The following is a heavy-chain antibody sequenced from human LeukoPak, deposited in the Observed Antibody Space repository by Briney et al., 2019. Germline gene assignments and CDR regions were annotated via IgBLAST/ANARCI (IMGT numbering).Heavy chain of an antibody. CDR1: DDSITMYY. CDR2: VDHTGST. V-gene: IGHV4-59*01. CDR3: ARGRVSSSTWYSTYYYYFYMDV. Sequence: SETLSLTCSVSDDSITMYYWTWIRQPPGKGLEWIGYVDHTGSTNFNPSLNGRVSISRDTTKNLLSLRLRSVTAADTAVYFCARGRVSSSTWYSTYYYYFYMDVWGKGTTVTVSS. D-gene: IGHD1-1*01. J-gene: IGHJ6*03.